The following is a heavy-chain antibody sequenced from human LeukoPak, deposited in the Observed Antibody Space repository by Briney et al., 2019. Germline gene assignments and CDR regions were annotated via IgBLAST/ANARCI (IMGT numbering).Heavy chain of an antibody. V-gene: IGHV3-7*01. D-gene: IGHD1-26*01. Sequence: GGSLRLSCAASGFTFDDYAMHWVRQAPGKGLEWVANIKQDGSEKYYVDSVKGRFTISRDNAKNSLYLQMNSLRAEDTAVYYCASRATTHSFNAFDIWGQGTMVTVSS. CDR3: ASRATTHSFNAFDI. CDR2: IKQDGSEK. CDR1: GFTFDDYA. J-gene: IGHJ3*02.